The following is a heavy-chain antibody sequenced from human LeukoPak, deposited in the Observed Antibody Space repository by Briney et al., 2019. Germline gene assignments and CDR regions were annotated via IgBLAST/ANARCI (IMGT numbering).Heavy chain of an antibody. CDR1: GFSFSSYA. D-gene: IGHD6-6*01. CDR3: AKQYSSSFLDWFDP. J-gene: IGHJ5*02. V-gene: IGHV3-23*01. CDR2: ISGSGGST. Sequence: PGASLRLSCAASGFSFSSYAMSWVRQAPGKGLEWVSAISGSGGSTYYADSVKGRFTISRDNSKNTLYLQMNSLRAEDTAVYYCAKQYSSSFLDWFDPWGQGTLVTVSS.